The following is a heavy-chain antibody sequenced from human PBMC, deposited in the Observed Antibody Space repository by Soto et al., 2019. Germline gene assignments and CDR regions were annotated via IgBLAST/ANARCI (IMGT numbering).Heavy chain of an antibody. J-gene: IGHJ4*02. Sequence: SETLSLTGSVSGGSISTVGHYWTWIRQPPGKGLEWIGSIYHTGSTYYSKSLRSRLTMSVDTSKSQFSLRLSSVTAADTAVYYCARETGTLRSRNCDYWGQGSLVT. CDR3: ARETGTLRSRNCDY. CDR1: GGSISTVGHY. D-gene: IGHD7-27*01. V-gene: IGHV4-31*03. CDR2: IYHTGST.